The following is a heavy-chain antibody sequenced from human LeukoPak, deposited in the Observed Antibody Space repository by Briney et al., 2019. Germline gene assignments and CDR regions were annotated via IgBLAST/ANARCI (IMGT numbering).Heavy chain of an antibody. CDR1: GYTFTNYY. J-gene: IGHJ6*02. CDR2: IDPSGGST. Sequence: GASVKVSCKASGYTFTNYYMHWVRQAPGQGLEWMVIIDPSGGSTSNAQRFQGRVTMTRDTSTSTVYMELSSLRSEDTAVYYCALAARYYYYGMDVWGQGTTVTVSS. V-gene: IGHV1-46*01. D-gene: IGHD6-6*01. CDR3: ALAARYYYYGMDV.